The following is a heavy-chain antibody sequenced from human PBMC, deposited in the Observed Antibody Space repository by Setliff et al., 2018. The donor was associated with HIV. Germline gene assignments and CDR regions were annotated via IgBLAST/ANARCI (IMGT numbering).Heavy chain of an antibody. Sequence: PSETLSLTCTVSGGSISSYYWSWIRQPPGKGLEWVGHIYSTGDTNYNPSLKSRVTLSADTSKNQLSLSLTSVTAADTAVYYCARVRLTMIMMVDYFDQWGQGTLVTVLL. J-gene: IGHJ4*02. V-gene: IGHV4-59*12. D-gene: IGHD3-22*01. CDR2: IYSTGDT. CDR1: GGSISSYY. CDR3: ARVRLTMIMMVDYFDQ.